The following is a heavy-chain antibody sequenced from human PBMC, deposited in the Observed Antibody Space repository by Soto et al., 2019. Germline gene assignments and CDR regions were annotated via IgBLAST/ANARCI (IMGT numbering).Heavy chain of an antibody. J-gene: IGHJ4*02. Sequence: EVQLVESGGGLIQPGGSLRLSCAASGFTVNNNHMSWVRQAPGKGLEWVSIIYSGGTTYYADSVKGRFTISRDNSKNTLYLQMNSLRAEDTAVYDCLTAPVVWTYWGQGTLVTVSS. CDR1: GFTVNNNH. V-gene: IGHV3-53*01. D-gene: IGHD1-1*01. CDR3: LTAPVVWTY. CDR2: IYSGGTT.